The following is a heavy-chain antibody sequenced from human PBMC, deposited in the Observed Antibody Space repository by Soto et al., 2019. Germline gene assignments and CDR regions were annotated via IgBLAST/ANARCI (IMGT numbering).Heavy chain of an antibody. Sequence: ASVKVSCKASGYTFTSYYMHWVRQAPGQGLEWMGIINPSGGSTSYAQKFQGRVTMTRDTSTSTVYMELSSLRSEDTAVYYCARDRTALKSITIFGVVTPTPDNYFGYWGQGTLVTVSS. D-gene: IGHD3-3*01. CDR1: GYTFTSYY. V-gene: IGHV1-46*03. J-gene: IGHJ4*02. CDR3: ARDRTALKSITIFGVVTPTPDNYFGY. CDR2: INPSGGST.